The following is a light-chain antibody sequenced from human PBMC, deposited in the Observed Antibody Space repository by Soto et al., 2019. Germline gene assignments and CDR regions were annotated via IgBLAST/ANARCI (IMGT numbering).Light chain of an antibody. CDR1: QSVSSN. CDR3: QQYDNWPP. CDR2: GAS. Sequence: EIVLTQSPATLSEYPGERATLSCRASQSVSSNLAWYQQKPGQAPRLLIYGASTRATGIPARFSGSGSGTEFTLTISSLQSEDFAVYYCQQYDNWPPFGPGTKVDIK. V-gene: IGKV3-15*01. J-gene: IGKJ3*01.